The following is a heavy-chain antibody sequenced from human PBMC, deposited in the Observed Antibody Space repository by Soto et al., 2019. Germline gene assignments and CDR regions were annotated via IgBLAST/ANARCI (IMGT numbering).Heavy chain of an antibody. J-gene: IGHJ6*02. Sequence: PGGSLRLSCAASRFSFSNYNMNWVRQAPGKGLEWVSYISSRSRVIYYADSVKGRFTISRDNAKNLLYLQMNSLRDEDTAVYYCTRDCEKGYGMDVWGQGTTVTVSS. CDR3: TRDCEKGYGMDV. CDR1: RFSFSNYN. CDR2: ISSRSRVI. V-gene: IGHV3-48*02.